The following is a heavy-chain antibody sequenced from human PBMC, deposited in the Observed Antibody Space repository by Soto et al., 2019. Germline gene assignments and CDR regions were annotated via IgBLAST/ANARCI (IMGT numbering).Heavy chain of an antibody. D-gene: IGHD1-20*01. CDR1: GYTLTELS. CDR2: FDPEDGET. Sequence: ASVKVSCKVSGYTLTELSMHWVRQAPGKGLEWMGGFDPEDGETIYAQKFQGRVTRTEDTSTDTAYMELSSLRSEDTAVYYCATRSITGTTPYYYGMDVWGQGTTVTVSS. V-gene: IGHV1-24*01. J-gene: IGHJ6*02. CDR3: ATRSITGTTPYYYGMDV.